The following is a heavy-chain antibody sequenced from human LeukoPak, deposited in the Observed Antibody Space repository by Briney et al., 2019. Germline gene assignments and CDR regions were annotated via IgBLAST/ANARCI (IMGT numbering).Heavy chain of an antibody. Sequence: SETLSLTCAVYGGSFSGYYWSWIRQPPGKGREWIGEINHSGSTNYNPSLKSRVTISVDTSKNQFSLKLSSVTAADTAVYYCAIYSSTWDWFDPWGQGTLVTVSS. J-gene: IGHJ5*02. V-gene: IGHV4-34*01. CDR2: INHSGST. D-gene: IGHD6-13*01. CDR3: AIYSSTWDWFDP. CDR1: GGSFSGYY.